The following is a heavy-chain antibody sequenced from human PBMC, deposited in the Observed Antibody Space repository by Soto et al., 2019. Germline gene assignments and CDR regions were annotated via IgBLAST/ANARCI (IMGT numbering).Heavy chain of an antibody. D-gene: IGHD3-3*01. CDR2: IYYSGST. Sequence: PSETLSLTCTVSGGSISSYYWSWIRQPPGKGLEWIGYIYYSGSTNYNPSLKSRVTISVDTSKNQFSLKLSSVTAADTAVYYCARDGDYDFWSGYYGAFDIWGQGTMVTVSS. CDR1: GGSISSYY. CDR3: ARDGDYDFWSGYYGAFDI. V-gene: IGHV4-59*01. J-gene: IGHJ3*02.